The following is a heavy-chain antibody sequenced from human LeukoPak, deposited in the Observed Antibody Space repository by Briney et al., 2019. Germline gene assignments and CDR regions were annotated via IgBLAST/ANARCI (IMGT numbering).Heavy chain of an antibody. J-gene: IGHJ4*02. CDR1: GFTLSSYT. CDR3: VSNGDGYNKPLNY. CDR2: ISSSSSYI. D-gene: IGHD5-24*01. Sequence: PGGSLRLSCAASGFTLSSYTMSWVRQAPGKGLEWVSSISSSSSYIYYADSVKGRFTISRDNAKNSLSLQMNSLRAEDTAVYYCVSNGDGYNKPLNYWGQGTLVTVSS. V-gene: IGHV3-21*01.